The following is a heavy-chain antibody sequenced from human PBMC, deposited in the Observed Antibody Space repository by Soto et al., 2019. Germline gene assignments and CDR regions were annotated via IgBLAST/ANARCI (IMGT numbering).Heavy chain of an antibody. CDR1: GFTFSSYG. J-gene: IGHJ4*02. CDR2: ISSDGSNK. D-gene: IGHD6-19*01. CDR3: AKDGFGGAGQLWLVRFPDY. V-gene: IGHV3-30*18. Sequence: QVQLVESGGGVVQPGRSLRLSCTASGFTFSSYGIHWVRQAPGKGLEWVAVISSDGSNKYYTDSVKGRFTISRDNSTNTLCLQMNSLRAEDTAVYFCAKDGFGGAGQLWLVRFPDYWGQGTLVTVSS.